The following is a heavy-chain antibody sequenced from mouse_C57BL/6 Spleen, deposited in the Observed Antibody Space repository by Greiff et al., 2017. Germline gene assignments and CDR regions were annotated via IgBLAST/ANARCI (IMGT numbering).Heavy chain of an antibody. D-gene: IGHD1-1*01. CDR3: TTFITTVVEKAWFAY. CDR2: IDPENGDT. V-gene: IGHV14-4*01. CDR1: GFNIKDDY. Sequence: VQLQQSGAELVRPGASVKLSCTASGFNIKDDYMHWVKQRPEQGLEWIGWIDPENGDTEYASKFQGKATITADTSSNTAYLQLSSLTSEDTAVYYCTTFITTVVEKAWFAYGGQGTLVTVSA. J-gene: IGHJ3*01.